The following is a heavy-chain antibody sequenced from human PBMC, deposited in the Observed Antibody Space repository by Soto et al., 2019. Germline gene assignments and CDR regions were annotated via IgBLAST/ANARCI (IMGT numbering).Heavy chain of an antibody. D-gene: IGHD2-15*01. J-gene: IGHJ4*02. CDR2: ISRSGDRT. V-gene: IGHV3-64*02. CDR3: ARARCSSGQCYYFDY. Sequence: EVQLVESGEGLVQPGGSRRLSCAASGFTFSSYNIHWIRQAQGKGLEFVSAISRSGDRTYYADSVKGRFTITRDNSKNTVWLQMGSLRAEDMAVYYCARARCSSGQCYYFDYWGRGALVSVSS. CDR1: GFTFSSYN.